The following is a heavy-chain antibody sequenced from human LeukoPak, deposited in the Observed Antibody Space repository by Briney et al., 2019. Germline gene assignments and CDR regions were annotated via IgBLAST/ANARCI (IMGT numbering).Heavy chain of an antibody. CDR1: GFTFSDHY. J-gene: IGHJ4*02. Sequence: GGSLRLSCAASGFTFSDHYMDWVRQTPGKGLEWVGRSRNKANSYTTEYAASVKGRFTISRDDSKNSLFLQMNSLKTNDTAVYYCARASHSGSYFFDWGQGALVTVSS. D-gene: IGHD1-26*01. CDR2: SRNKANSYTT. CDR3: ARASHSGSYFFD. V-gene: IGHV3-72*01.